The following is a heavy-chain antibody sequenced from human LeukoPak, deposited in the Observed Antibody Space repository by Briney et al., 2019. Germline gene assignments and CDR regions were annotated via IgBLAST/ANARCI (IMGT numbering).Heavy chain of an antibody. Sequence: GGSLRLSCAASGFTFSSYEMNWVRQAPGKGLEWVSGINWNGGSTGYADSVKGRFTISRDNAKNSLYLQMNSLRAEDTAVYYCARDTGGRGWFDPWGQGTLVTVSS. V-gene: IGHV3-20*04. CDR3: ARDTGGRGWFDP. CDR2: INWNGGST. J-gene: IGHJ5*02. CDR1: GFTFSSYE. D-gene: IGHD2-8*02.